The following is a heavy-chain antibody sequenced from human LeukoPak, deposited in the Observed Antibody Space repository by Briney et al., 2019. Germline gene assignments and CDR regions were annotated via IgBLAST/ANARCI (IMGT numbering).Heavy chain of an antibody. CDR1: GYTFTSYG. J-gene: IGHJ6*03. D-gene: IGHD3-3*01. V-gene: IGHV1-18*01. CDR2: ISAYNGNT. Sequence: ASVKVSCKASGYTFTSYGISWVRQAPGQGLEWMGWISAYNGNTNYAQKPQGRVTMTTDTSTSTAYMELRSLRSDDTAVYYCARDRFFEYYDFWSGYYNPGYYYYYMDVWGKGTTVTVSS. CDR3: ARDRFFEYYDFWSGYYNPGYYYYYMDV.